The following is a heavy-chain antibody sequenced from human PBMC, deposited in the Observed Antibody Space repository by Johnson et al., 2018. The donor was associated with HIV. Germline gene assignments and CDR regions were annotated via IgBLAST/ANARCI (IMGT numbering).Heavy chain of an antibody. Sequence: VQLVESGGGVVQPGGSLRLPCVASGFTLSNYGMHWVRQAPGKGLEWVAFIRYDGGNKYYSDSVKGRFTISRDNSKNTLYLQMNSLRAEDTAVYYCARDLSEGELGHAFDIWGQGTMVTVSS. CDR1: GFTLSNYG. D-gene: IGHD1-26*01. CDR3: ARDLSEGELGHAFDI. CDR2: IRYDGGNK. V-gene: IGHV3-30*02. J-gene: IGHJ3*02.